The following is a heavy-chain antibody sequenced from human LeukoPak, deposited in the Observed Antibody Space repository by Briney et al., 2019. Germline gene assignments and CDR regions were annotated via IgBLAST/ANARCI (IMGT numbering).Heavy chain of an antibody. CDR2: ISSSSSTI. V-gene: IGHV3-48*04. CDR3: ARDRKYYYDSSGYYYLSFDY. D-gene: IGHD3-22*01. J-gene: IGHJ4*02. CDR1: GFSFSTNS. Sequence: GGSLRLSCAASGFSFSTNSMNWVRQAPGKGLEWVSYISSSSSTIYYADSVKGRFTISRDNAKNSLYLQMNSLRAEDTAVYYCARDRKYYYDSSGYYYLSFDYWGQGTLVTVSS.